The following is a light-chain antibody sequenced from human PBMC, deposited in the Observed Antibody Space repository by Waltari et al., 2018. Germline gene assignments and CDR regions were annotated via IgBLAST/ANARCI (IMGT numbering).Light chain of an antibody. V-gene: IGKV3-15*01. Sequence: EIVMTQSPATLSVSPGERATLSCRASKSVSSNLAWYQQKPGQAPRLLIYGASTRATGIPARFSGSGSGTEFTLTISSLQSEDFAVYYCQQHNNWPPWTFGQGTKVEIK. J-gene: IGKJ1*01. CDR2: GAS. CDR1: KSVSSN. CDR3: QQHNNWPPWT.